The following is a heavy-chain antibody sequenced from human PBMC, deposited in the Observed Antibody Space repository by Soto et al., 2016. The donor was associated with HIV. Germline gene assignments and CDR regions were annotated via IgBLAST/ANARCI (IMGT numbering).Heavy chain of an antibody. CDR3: ATRIGYSYGFYYFDS. J-gene: IGHJ4*02. CDR2: INPNTGGT. D-gene: IGHD5-18*01. V-gene: IGHV1-2*02. CDR1: GYPFNTYG. Sequence: QVHLVQSGAEVKKPGASVKVSCKTSGYPFNTYGINWVRQAPGQGLEWMGWINPNTGGTNYAQKFQGRVTMTRDTSIRTAYMDLSRLTSADTAVYYCATRIGYSYGFYYFDSWGQGTLVTVSS.